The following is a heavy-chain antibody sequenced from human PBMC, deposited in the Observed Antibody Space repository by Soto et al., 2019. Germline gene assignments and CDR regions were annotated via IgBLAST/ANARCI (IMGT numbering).Heavy chain of an antibody. CDR2: IYYTRST. Sequence: QVQLQESGPGLVKPSDTLSLTCNISGGSISSYYWSWIRQPPGKGLERFGYIYYTRSTHYNPSRHSRVQLSLGTYTYRLSLELGALRPAATAVYSCARVLGYCGSRGCSEWLDPWGQGTLVTVSS. CDR1: GGSISSYY. D-gene: IGHD2-2*01. CDR3: ARVLGYCGSRGCSEWLDP. V-gene: IGHV4-59*01. J-gene: IGHJ5*02.